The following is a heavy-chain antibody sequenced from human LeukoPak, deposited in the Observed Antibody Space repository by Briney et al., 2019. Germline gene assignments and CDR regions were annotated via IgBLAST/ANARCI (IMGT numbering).Heavy chain of an antibody. V-gene: IGHV1-69*13. Sequence: SVKVSCKASGGTFSNYAVSWVRQAPGQGLEWIGGIIPIFGTANYAQKFQGRVTITADESTSTAYMELSSLRSEDTAVYYCARRSSWYGEIDYWGQGTLVTVSS. CDR1: GGTFSNYA. J-gene: IGHJ4*02. CDR3: ARRSSWYGEIDY. D-gene: IGHD6-13*01. CDR2: IIPIFGTA.